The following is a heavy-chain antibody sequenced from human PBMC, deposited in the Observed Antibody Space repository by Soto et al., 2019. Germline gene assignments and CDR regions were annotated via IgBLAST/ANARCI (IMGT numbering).Heavy chain of an antibody. CDR3: AREGMAAAPDQYGMDV. D-gene: IGHD6-13*01. CDR1: GFDVSNKY. CDR2: IYAGGST. Sequence: EVHLVETGGGLIQPGGSLRLSSAACGFDVSNKYMNWFRQAPGKGLEWVSVIYAGGSTYYADSVRGRFTISRDNLKNTLYIQMNSLRIEDTATYYCAREGMAAAPDQYGMDVWGQGTTVTVSS. J-gene: IGHJ6*02. V-gene: IGHV3-53*02.